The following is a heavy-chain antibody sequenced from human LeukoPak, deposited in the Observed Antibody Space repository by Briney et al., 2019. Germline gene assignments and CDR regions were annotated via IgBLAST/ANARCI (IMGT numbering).Heavy chain of an antibody. Sequence: GGSLKLSCAASGFTFSSYSMKWVRQAPGKGLEWVSSISSSSSYIYYADSVKGRFTISRDNAKNSLYLQMNSLRAEDTAVYYCARHYDFWSGYPYYYYYYMDVWGKGTTVTVSS. D-gene: IGHD3-3*01. V-gene: IGHV3-21*01. CDR2: ISSSSSYI. CDR3: ARHYDFWSGYPYYYYYYMDV. J-gene: IGHJ6*03. CDR1: GFTFSSYS.